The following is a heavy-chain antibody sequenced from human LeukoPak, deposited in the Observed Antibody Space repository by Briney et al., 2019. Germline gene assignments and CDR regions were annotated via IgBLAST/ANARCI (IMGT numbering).Heavy chain of an antibody. CDR2: IYPGDSDT. CDR1: GYSFTSYW. CDR3: ARLVREAAAGTGFDY. J-gene: IGHJ4*02. V-gene: IGHV5-51*01. Sequence: GESLKISCKGSGYSFTSYWIGWVRQMPGKGLEWMGIIYPGDSDTRYRPSFQGQVTISADKSISTAYLQWSSLKASDTAIYYCARLVREAAAGTGFDYWGQGTLVTVST. D-gene: IGHD6-13*01.